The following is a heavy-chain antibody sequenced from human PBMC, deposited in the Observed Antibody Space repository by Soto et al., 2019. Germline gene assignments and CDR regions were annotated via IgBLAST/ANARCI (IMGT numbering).Heavy chain of an antibody. V-gene: IGHV3-53*04. CDR2: IYSGGST. Sequence: HPGGSLRLSCAASGFTVSSNYMSWVRQAPGKGLEWVSVIYSGGSTYYADSVKGRFTISRHNSKNTLYLQMNSLRAEDTAVYYCARGGAVATAGAFDIWGQGTMVTVSS. J-gene: IGHJ3*02. D-gene: IGHD5-12*01. CDR3: ARGGAVATAGAFDI. CDR1: GFTVSSNY.